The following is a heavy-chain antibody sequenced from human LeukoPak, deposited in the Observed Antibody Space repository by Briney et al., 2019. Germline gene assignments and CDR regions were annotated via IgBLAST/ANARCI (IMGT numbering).Heavy chain of an antibody. CDR1: GGSISSYY. D-gene: IGHD2-2*01. CDR3: ARAGYQLLSTWFDP. CDR2: IYYSGST. J-gene: IGHJ5*02. Sequence: PSETLSLTCTVSGGSISSYYWSWIRQPPGKGLEWIGYIYYSGSTNYNPSLKSRVTISVDTSKNQFSLKLSSVTAADTAVYYCARAGYQLLSTWFDPWGQGTLVTVSS. V-gene: IGHV4-59*01.